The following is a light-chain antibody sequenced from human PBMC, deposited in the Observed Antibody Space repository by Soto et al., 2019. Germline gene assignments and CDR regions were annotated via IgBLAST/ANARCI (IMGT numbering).Light chain of an antibody. Sequence: EIVLTQSPGTLSLSPGERATLSCRASQRVSSYLAWYQQKPGQAPRLLIYDASTRATGIPDRFSGSGSGTDFTLTISRLEPEDFAVYYCQQDGSSPRTFGQGTMVEIK. CDR3: QQDGSSPRT. CDR2: DAS. CDR1: QRVSSY. V-gene: IGKV3-20*01. J-gene: IGKJ1*01.